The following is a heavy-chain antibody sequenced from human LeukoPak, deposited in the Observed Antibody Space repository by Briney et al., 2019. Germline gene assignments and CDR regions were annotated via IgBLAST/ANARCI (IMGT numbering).Heavy chain of an antibody. J-gene: IGHJ4*02. CDR3: ASSIAAAADFDY. CDR1: GGSISSYY. D-gene: IGHD6-13*01. CDR2: IYYSGST. V-gene: IGHV4-59*01. Sequence: SETLSLTCTVSGGSISSYYWSWIRQPPGKGLEWIGYIYYSGSTNYNPSLKSRVTISVDTSKNQFSLKLSSVTAADTAVYYCASSIAAAADFDYWGQETLVTVSS.